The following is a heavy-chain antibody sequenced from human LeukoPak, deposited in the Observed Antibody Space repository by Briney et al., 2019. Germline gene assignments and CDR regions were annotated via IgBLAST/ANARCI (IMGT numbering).Heavy chain of an antibody. Sequence: SVKVSCKASGGTFSSYAISWVRQAPGQGLEWMGGIIPIFGTANYAQKFQGRVTITADESTTTAYMELSSLRSENTAVYYCARDRLWFGELNYYFDYWGQGTLVTVSS. CDR2: IIPIFGTA. CDR3: ARDRLWFGELNYYFDY. D-gene: IGHD3-10*01. CDR1: GGTFSSYA. J-gene: IGHJ4*02. V-gene: IGHV1-69*01.